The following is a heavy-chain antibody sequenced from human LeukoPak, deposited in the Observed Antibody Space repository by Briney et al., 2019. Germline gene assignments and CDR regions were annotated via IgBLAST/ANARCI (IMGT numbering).Heavy chain of an antibody. CDR1: GGSISSGGYY. Sequence: SETLSLTCTVSGGSISSGGYYWSWIRQHPGKGLEWIGYIYYSGSTNYNPSLKSRVTISVDTSENQFSLKLSSVTAADTAVYYCARVKVLRFLEWFPPYYGMDVWGQGTTVTVSS. D-gene: IGHD3-3*01. CDR3: ARVKVLRFLEWFPPYYGMDV. V-gene: IGHV4-61*08. CDR2: IYYSGST. J-gene: IGHJ6*02.